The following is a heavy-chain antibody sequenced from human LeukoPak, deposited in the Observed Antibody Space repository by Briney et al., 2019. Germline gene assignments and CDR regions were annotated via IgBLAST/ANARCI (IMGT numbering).Heavy chain of an antibody. CDR3: ARTGAGGWYQFDH. CDR1: GGSISSSSYY. J-gene: IGHJ4*02. Sequence: PSETLSLTCTVSGGSISSSSYYWGWIRQPPGKGLEWIWSIYYSGSTYYNPSLKSRVTMSVDTSKNQFSLNLTSVTAADTAVYYFARTGAGGWYQFDHWGQGTLVTVSS. V-gene: IGHV4-39*01. D-gene: IGHD6-19*01. CDR2: IYYSGST.